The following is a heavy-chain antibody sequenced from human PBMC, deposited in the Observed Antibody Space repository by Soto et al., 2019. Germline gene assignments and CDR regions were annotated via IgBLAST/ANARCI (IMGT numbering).Heavy chain of an antibody. CDR3: ARRSLVPAVNFVY. D-gene: IGHD2-2*01. CDR1: GDSISSGGFS. CDR2: IYHSGTS. J-gene: IGHJ4*02. V-gene: IGHV4-30-2*01. Sequence: SETLSLTCAVSGDSISSGGFSWSWIRQPPGKGLEWIGYIYHSGTSFYNPSLKSRVTISVDGSKNQFSLKVNSVTAADTAVYYCARRSLVPAVNFVYWSLGTLVTVSS.